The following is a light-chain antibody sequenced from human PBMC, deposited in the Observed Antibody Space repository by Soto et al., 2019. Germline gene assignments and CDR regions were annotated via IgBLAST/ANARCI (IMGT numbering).Light chain of an antibody. CDR1: RGISNY. J-gene: IGKJ4*01. CDR2: AAS. Sequence: EIQMTQSPSSLSASVGDRVTITCRASRGISNYLAWYQQRPGKVPKLLIYAASTLQSGVTSRFSGSGSGTDFTLTISSLQPEDVATYYCQKYNSAPLTFGGGTRVEIK. V-gene: IGKV1-27*01. CDR3: QKYNSAPLT.